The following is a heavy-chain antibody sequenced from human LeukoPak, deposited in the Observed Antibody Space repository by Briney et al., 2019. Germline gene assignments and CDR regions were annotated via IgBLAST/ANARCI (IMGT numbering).Heavy chain of an antibody. CDR3: ASRCYSYDSSGCPGY. D-gene: IGHD3-22*01. Sequence: SGTLSLTCAVSVGSISSNNWWGWVRQPPGKVLERSGEIYHSGSPNYTPCLKSRVTISVDKSRNHFSLNLSSVTAADTAVYYCASRCYSYDSSGCPGYWGQGTLVTVSS. V-gene: IGHV4-4*02. J-gene: IGHJ4*02. CDR2: IYHSGSP. CDR1: VGSISSNNW.